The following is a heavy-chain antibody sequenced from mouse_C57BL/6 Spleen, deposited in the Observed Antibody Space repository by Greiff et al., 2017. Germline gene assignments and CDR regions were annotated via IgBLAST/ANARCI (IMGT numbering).Heavy chain of an antibody. D-gene: IGHD3-2*02. CDR3: ARDSSGPAWFAY. J-gene: IGHJ3*01. CDR1: GYTFTSYW. Sequence: VQLQQPGAELVRPGTSVKLSCKASGYTFTSYWMHWVKQRPGQGLEWIGVIDPSDSYTNSNQKFKGKATLTVDTSSSTAYMQLSSLTSEDSAVYYCARDSSGPAWFAYWGQGTLVTVSA. V-gene: IGHV1-59*01. CDR2: IDPSDSYT.